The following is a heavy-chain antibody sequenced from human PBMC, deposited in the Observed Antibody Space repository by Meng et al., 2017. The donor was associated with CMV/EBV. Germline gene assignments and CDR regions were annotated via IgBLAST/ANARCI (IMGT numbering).Heavy chain of an antibody. D-gene: IGHD1-26*01. J-gene: IGHJ5*02. CDR3: ARGVGGRFDP. Sequence: VHLLQGGEGLLKPSETLSLTCAVHGGSFSGYYWSWIRQPPGKGLEWIGEINHSGSTNYNPSLKSRVTISVDTSKNQFSLKLSSVTAADTAVYYCARGVGGRFDPWGQGTLVTVSS. CDR2: INHSGST. V-gene: IGHV4-34*01. CDR1: GGSFSGYY.